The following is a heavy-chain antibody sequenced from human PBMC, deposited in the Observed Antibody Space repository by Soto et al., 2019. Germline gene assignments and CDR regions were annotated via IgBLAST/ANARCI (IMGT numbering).Heavy chain of an antibody. CDR3: ARDGAVAGTRNGMDV. J-gene: IGHJ6*02. CDR1: GFSFSGYA. D-gene: IGHD6-19*01. V-gene: IGHV3-21*01. CDR2: ISSSSSYI. Sequence: PGGSLRLSCAASGFSFSGYAMNWVRQAPGKGLEWVSSISSSSSYIYYADSVKGRFTISRDNAKNSLYLQMNSLRAEDTAVYYCARDGAVAGTRNGMDVWGQGTTVTVSS.